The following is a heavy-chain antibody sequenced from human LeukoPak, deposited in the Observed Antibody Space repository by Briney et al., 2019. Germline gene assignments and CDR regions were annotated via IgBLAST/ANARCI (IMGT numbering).Heavy chain of an antibody. V-gene: IGHV3-30*18. CDR1: GFTFSSYA. Sequence: GGSLRLSCAASGFTFSSYAMDWVRQAPGKGLERVAIESYDGSKQFYADSVKGRFTVSRDNSQNTLSLQMDSLRAEDAAVYYCVKDYNRGSPLYYFDYWGQGTLVTVSS. D-gene: IGHD1-14*01. CDR3: VKDYNRGSPLYYFDY. J-gene: IGHJ4*02. CDR2: ESYDGSKQ.